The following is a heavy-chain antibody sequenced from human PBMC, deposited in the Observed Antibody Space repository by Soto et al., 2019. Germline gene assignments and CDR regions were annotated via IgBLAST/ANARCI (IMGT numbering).Heavy chain of an antibody. J-gene: IGHJ6*02. V-gene: IGHV5-51*01. CDR2: INPADSDT. CDR1: GYCFTTYW. CDR3: ARHEQLSVYYYGMEV. Sequence: PXESLTTSWKGSGYCFTTYWIGLVRQKRGKGLEWMGIINPADSDTRYSPSFQGHVTISADRSISTAYLQLSSLKASDTALYYCARHEQLSVYYYGMEVWGQGTTVTVSS. D-gene: IGHD2-15*01.